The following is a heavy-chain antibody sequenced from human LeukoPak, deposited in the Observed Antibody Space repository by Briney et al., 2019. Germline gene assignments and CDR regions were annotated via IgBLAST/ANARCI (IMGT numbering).Heavy chain of an antibody. CDR3: AREHYFYHMDG. CDR2: VNQGGTEK. J-gene: IGHJ6*03. V-gene: IGHV3-7*01. Sequence: PGGSLRLSCAASGFTFSSYEMNWVRQAPGKGLEWVANVNQGGTEKYYVDSVKGRFTISRDNAENSLYLQMNSLRAEDTAVYYCAREHYFYHMDGWGEGTTVTVSS. CDR1: GFTFSSYE.